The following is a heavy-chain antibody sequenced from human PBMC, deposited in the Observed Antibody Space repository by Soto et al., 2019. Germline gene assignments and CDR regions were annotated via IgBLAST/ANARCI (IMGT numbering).Heavy chain of an antibody. V-gene: IGHV4-30-4*01. Sequence: QVQLQESGPGLVKPSQTLSLTCSVSGASITSRGSYWTWIRQPPGKGLEWIGQISYSGNTFYNSSHQSRRTITVDTSKNQFSLKMTSVTAADTAVYFCARETMWPAVRYYYYHMDVWGQGTTVPVSS. CDR3: ARETMWPAVRYYYYHMDV. J-gene: IGHJ6*02. CDR2: ISYSGNT. D-gene: IGHD3-16*02. CDR1: GASITSRGSY.